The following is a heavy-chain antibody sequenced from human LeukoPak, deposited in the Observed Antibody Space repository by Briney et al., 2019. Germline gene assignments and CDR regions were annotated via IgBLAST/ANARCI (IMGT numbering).Heavy chain of an antibody. J-gene: IGHJ6*03. V-gene: IGHV3-74*01. CDR2: INKDGSRA. Sequence: GGSLRLSCEASGMIFNNHWMHWIRQAPGKGLVWVARINKDGSRATYSDSVRGRFTISRDNARNTLSLQMNSLRAEDTALYYCVRDVRGIGQDYYYMDVWGKGTTVTVSS. CDR3: VRDVRGIGQDYYYMDV. CDR1: GMIFNNHW. D-gene: IGHD3/OR15-3a*01.